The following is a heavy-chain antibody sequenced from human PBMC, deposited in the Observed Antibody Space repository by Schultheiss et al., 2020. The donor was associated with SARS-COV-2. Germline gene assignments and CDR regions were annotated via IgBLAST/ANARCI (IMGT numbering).Heavy chain of an antibody. V-gene: IGHV4-39*07. CDR2: IYYSGST. D-gene: IGHD5-18*01. Sequence: SETLSLTCTVSGGSISSSSYYWGWIRQPPGKGLEWIGSIYYSGSTYYNPSLKSRVTISVDTSKNQFSLKLSSVTAADTAVYYCARGLHTAMVYWYFDLWGRGTLVTVSS. CDR3: ARGLHTAMVYWYFDL. CDR1: GGSISSSSYY. J-gene: IGHJ2*01.